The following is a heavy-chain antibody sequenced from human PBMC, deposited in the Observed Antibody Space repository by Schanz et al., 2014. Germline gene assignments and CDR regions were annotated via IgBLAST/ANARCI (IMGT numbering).Heavy chain of an antibody. V-gene: IGHV3-53*01. CDR1: GFTVNTNY. CDR2: MYINSGST. Sequence: EVQLVESGGGLIQPGGSLRLSCAVSGFTVNTNYMSWVRQAPGKGLEWISSMYINSGSTQYADSVKGRFIISRDSSKNTLFLQMNSLRAEDTAVYFCARDGGRDGYNLAFDVGGQGTRVTVAS. J-gene: IGHJ3*01. D-gene: IGHD5-12*01. CDR3: ARDGGRDGYNLAFDV.